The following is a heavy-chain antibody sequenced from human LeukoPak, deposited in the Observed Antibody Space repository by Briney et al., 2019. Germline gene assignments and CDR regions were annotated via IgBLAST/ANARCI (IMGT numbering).Heavy chain of an antibody. J-gene: IGHJ6*02. V-gene: IGHV1-2*02. CDR1: GYTFTGYY. CDR2: INPNSGGT. D-gene: IGHD3-10*01. CDR3: ARIRFGNYYYYGMDV. Sequence: ASVTVSCKASGYTFTGYYMHWVRQAPGQGLEWMGWINPNSGGTNYEQKFQGRVTMTRDTSISTAYMELSRLRSDDTAVYYCARIRFGNYYYYGMDVWGQGTTVTVSS.